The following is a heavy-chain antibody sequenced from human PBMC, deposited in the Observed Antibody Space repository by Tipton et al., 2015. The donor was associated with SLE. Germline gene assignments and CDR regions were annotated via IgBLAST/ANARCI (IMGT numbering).Heavy chain of an antibody. Sequence: TLSLTCTVSGGPISSYYWSWIRQPPGKGLEWIGYIYYSGSTNYNPSLKSRVTISVDTSKNQFSLKLSSVTAADTAVYYCARVLDCSGGSCHSLDAFDIWGQGTMVTVSS. V-gene: IGHV4-59*01. D-gene: IGHD2-15*01. CDR1: GGPISSYY. CDR3: ARVLDCSGGSCHSLDAFDI. J-gene: IGHJ3*02. CDR2: IYYSGST.